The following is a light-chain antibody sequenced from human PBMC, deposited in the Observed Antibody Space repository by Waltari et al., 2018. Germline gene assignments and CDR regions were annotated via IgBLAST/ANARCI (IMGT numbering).Light chain of an antibody. Sequence: DIVMTPSPLSLSVTRGGTPSISCRSSQSHLYNGNDYLSWYVQKPGQVPQLLISLGSSRAAGVPDRFSGSVSGTDFILRISRVEPEDVGLYYCMQGRQLGYTFGQGTRLEI. CDR3: MQGRQLGYT. V-gene: IGKV2-28*01. J-gene: IGKJ2*01. CDR1: QSHLYNGNDY. CDR2: LGS.